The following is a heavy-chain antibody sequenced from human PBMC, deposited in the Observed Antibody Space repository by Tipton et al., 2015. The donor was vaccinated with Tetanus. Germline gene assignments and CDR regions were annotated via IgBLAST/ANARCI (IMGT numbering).Heavy chain of an antibody. Sequence: QSGPEVKKSGESLKISCKGSGYSFTSKWIGWVRQMPGKGLEWMGIVYPGDSDPRYGPSFQGQVTISADKSISAAYLQWSSLKASDTGIYYCARQDCSGGSCSLDVWGQGTTVTVSS. J-gene: IGHJ6*02. CDR3: ARQDCSGGSCSLDV. CDR2: VYPGDSDP. V-gene: IGHV5-51*01. CDR1: GYSFTSKW. D-gene: IGHD2-15*01.